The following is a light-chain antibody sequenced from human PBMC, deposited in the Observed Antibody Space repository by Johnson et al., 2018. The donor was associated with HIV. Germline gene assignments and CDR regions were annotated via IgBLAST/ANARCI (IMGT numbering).Light chain of an antibody. J-gene: IGLJ1*01. CDR1: SSNIGNNY. V-gene: IGLV1-51*01. CDR3: GTWDSSLSAYV. CDR2: ANN. Sequence: LTQPPSVSAAPGQKVTISCSGSSSNIGNNYVSWYQQVPGAAPKLLIYANNRRPSGIPDRFSGSKSGTSATLGITGLQTGDEAYYYCGTWDSSLSAYVFGTGTKVTVL.